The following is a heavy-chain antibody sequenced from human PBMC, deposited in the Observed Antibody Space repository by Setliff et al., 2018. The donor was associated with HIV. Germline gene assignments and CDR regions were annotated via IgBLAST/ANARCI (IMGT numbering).Heavy chain of an antibody. J-gene: IGHJ4*02. CDR2: IGNSGSPI. D-gene: IGHD3-22*01. Sequence: GSLRLSCAASGFTFSSYEMNWVRQAPGKGLEWVSYIGNSGSPIYYADSVKGRFTISRDNAKDSLYLQMNSLRGEDTAVYYCAGSRGYFVKAEWGQGTLVTVSS. CDR1: GFTFSSYE. CDR3: AGSRGYFVKAE. V-gene: IGHV3-48*03.